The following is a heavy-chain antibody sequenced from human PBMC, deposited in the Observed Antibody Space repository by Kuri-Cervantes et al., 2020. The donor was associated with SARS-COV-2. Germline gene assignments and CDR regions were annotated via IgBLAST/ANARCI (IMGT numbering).Heavy chain of an antibody. Sequence: ASVKVSCKASGYTFTGYYMHWVRQAPGQGLEWMGWINPNSGGTNYAQKFQGRVTMTRDTSISTAYMDLSRLRSDDTAVYYCARETELYCSSTSCHPYNWFDPWGQGTLVTVSS. CDR3: ARETELYCSSTSCHPYNWFDP. V-gene: IGHV1-2*02. CDR1: GYTFTGYY. J-gene: IGHJ5*02. D-gene: IGHD2-2*01. CDR2: INPNSGGT.